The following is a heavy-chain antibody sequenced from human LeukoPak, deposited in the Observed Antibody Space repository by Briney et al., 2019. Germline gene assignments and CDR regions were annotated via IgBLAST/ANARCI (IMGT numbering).Heavy chain of an antibody. D-gene: IGHD3-10*01. CDR1: GGTISSYY. V-gene: IGHV4-59*01. CDR3: ARDVGFGELLHYWYFDL. Sequence: SETLSLTCTVSGGTISSYYWSWIRQPPGKGLEWIGYIYYSGSTNYNPSLKSRVTISVDTSKNQFSLKLSSVTAADTAVYYCARDVGFGELLHYWYFDLWGRGTLVTVSS. CDR2: IYYSGST. J-gene: IGHJ2*01.